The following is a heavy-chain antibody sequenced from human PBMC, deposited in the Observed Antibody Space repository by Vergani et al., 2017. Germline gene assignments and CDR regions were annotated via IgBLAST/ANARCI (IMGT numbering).Heavy chain of an antibody. D-gene: IGHD3-10*01. V-gene: IGHV4-59*01. CDR1: GGSISSYY. CDR2: IYYSGST. CDR3: ARAAGTMVRGRFDP. Sequence: QVQLQESGPGLVKPSETLSLTCTVSGGSISSYYWSWIRQPPGKGLEWIGYIYYSGSTNYNPSLKSRVTISVDTSKNQFSLKLSYVTAADTAVYYCARAAGTMVRGRFDPWGQGTLVTVSS. J-gene: IGHJ5*02.